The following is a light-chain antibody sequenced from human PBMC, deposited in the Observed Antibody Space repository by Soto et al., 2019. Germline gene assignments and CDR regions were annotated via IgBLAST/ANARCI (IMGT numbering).Light chain of an antibody. CDR2: GAS. Sequence: EIVMTQSPATLSVSPGERATLSCRASQSVSSNLAWYQQKPGQAPRLLIYGASTRATGIPARFSGSGSGTEFTLTISSLQSEDFAVYYCQQYHNRPPWTFVQGTKVYIK. V-gene: IGKV3-15*01. J-gene: IGKJ1*01. CDR1: QSVSSN. CDR3: QQYHNRPPWT.